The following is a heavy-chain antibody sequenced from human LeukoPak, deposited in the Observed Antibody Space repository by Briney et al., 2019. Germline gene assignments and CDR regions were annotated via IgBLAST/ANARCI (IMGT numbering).Heavy chain of an antibody. CDR1: GYTLTELS. J-gene: IGHJ6*02. D-gene: IGHD3-22*01. CDR3: ATFYYYDSSGYPFEMDV. Sequence: ASVKVSCKVSGYTLTELSMHWVRQAPGKGLEWMGGLDPEDGETIYAQKFQGRVTMTEDTSTDTAYMELSSLRSEDTAVYYCATFYYYDSSGYPFEMDVWGQGTTVTVSS. V-gene: IGHV1-24*01. CDR2: LDPEDGET.